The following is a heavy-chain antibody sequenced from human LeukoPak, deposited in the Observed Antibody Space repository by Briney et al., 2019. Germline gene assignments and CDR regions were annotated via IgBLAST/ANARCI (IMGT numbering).Heavy chain of an antibody. CDR3: ARDAYKGLYYFDY. Sequence: GGSLRLSCAGSGYTFSSYHMHWLRQAPGKGLEWVALISYDGSKKYYADSLQGRVTVSRDNSKNTLYLQLQTLRPEDTAVYYCARDAYKGLYYFDYWGQGTLVTVSS. V-gene: IGHV3-30*03. J-gene: IGHJ4*02. D-gene: IGHD5-24*01. CDR2: ISYDGSKK. CDR1: GYTFSSYH.